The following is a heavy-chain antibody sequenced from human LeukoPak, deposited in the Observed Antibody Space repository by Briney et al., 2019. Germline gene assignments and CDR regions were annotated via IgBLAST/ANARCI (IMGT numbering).Heavy chain of an antibody. CDR3: ATVASIWRFYFDF. CDR2: INPDSGDT. CDR1: GYSFTGYY. D-gene: IGHD3-3*01. V-gene: IGHV1-2*02. J-gene: IGHJ4*02. Sequence: ASVKVSCKASGYSFTGYYIHWVRQAPGQGLEWMGWINPDSGDTEYSQRFQGRITLTSDTSVTTAYMELSSLRSDDTAIFYCATVASIWRFYFDFWGQGTLVTVSS.